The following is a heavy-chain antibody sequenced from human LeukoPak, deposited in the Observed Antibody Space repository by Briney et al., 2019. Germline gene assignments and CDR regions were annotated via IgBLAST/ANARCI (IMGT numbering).Heavy chain of an antibody. CDR2: ISGRGASK. CDR1: GLTFNNYA. D-gene: IGHD3-10*01. J-gene: IGHJ4*02. CDR3: ATTYYYNSGSYRYYFDY. V-gene: IGHV3-23*01. Sequence: GGSLRLSCAVSGLTFNNYAMSWVRQAPGKGLEWVSGISGRGASKYYADSVKGRFTISRDNSKNTLYLQMNSLRVEDTAVYYCATTYYYNSGSYRYYFDYWGQGTLVTVSS.